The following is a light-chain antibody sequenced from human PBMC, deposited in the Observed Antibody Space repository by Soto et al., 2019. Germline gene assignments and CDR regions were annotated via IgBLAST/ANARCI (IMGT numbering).Light chain of an antibody. J-gene: IGLJ1*01. CDR2: EVS. CDR1: NSDVGGYNY. CDR3: SSYTSISTLYV. V-gene: IGLV2-14*01. Sequence: ALTQPASVSGSPGQSITISCTGTNSDVGGYNYVSWYQQHPGKAPELMIYEVSHRPSGVSNRFSGSKSDNTASLTISGLQAEDEADYYCSSYTSISTLYVFGTGTKV.